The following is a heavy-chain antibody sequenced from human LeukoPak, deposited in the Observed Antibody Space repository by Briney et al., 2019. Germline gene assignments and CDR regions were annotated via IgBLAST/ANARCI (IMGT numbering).Heavy chain of an antibody. V-gene: IGHV3-30*02. CDR3: AKDHGSSDWYYFDY. Sequence: GGSLRLSCAASGFTFSSYAMHWVRQAPGKGLEWVAFVHYDGSNNYYADSVKGRFTISRDNSKNTLYLQMNTLRADDTAVYYCAKDHGSSDWYYFDYWGQGTLVTVSS. CDR1: GFTFSSYA. D-gene: IGHD6-13*01. CDR2: VHYDGSNN. J-gene: IGHJ4*02.